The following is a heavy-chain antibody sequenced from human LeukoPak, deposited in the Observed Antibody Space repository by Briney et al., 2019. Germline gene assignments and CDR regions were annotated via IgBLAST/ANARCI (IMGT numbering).Heavy chain of an antibody. V-gene: IGHV4-34*01. CDR1: GGSFSGYY. D-gene: IGHD6-13*01. Sequence: SETLSLTCAVYGGSFSGYYWSWIRQPPGKGLEWIGEINHSGSTNYNPSLKSRVTISLDTSKNQFSLKLSSVTAADTAVYYCARRLYSSSWALDYWGQGTLVTVSS. CDR2: INHSGST. CDR3: ARRLYSSSWALDY. J-gene: IGHJ4*02.